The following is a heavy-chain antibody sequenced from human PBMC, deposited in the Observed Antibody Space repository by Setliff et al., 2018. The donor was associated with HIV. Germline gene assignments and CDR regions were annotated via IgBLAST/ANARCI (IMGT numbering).Heavy chain of an antibody. CDR2: IYHSGST. CDR1: GGSISTSNW. J-gene: IGHJ4*02. D-gene: IGHD3-22*01. CDR3: ARDAPGDSSGYSTGYFDY. Sequence: PSETLSLTRAVSGGSISTSNWWSWVRQPPGKGLEWIGEIYHSGSTNYNPSLKSRVTISVDKSKNQFSLKLSSVTAADTAVYYCARDAPGDSSGYSTGYFDYWGQGTLVTVSS. V-gene: IGHV4-4*02.